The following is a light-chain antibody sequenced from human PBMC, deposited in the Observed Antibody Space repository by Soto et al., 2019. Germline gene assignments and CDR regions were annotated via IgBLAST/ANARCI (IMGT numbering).Light chain of an antibody. CDR3: SSYIDSTTFDV. CDR2: EAS. CDR1: NTDFGNNNL. V-gene: IGLV2-23*01. J-gene: IGLJ1*01. Sequence: QSALTQPASVSGSPGQSITISCTGTNTDFGNNNLVSWFQQHPGKAPKLLIYEASRRSSGVSKRFSGSKSGNTASLTISELEPEDEAVYYCSSYIDSTTFDVFATGTKLTVL.